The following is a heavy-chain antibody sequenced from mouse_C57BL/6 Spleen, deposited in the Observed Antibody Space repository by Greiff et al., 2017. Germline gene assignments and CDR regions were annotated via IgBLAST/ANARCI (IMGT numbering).Heavy chain of an antibody. V-gene: IGHV5-9-1*02. J-gene: IGHJ2*01. D-gene: IGHD1-3*01. CDR2: ISSGGDYI. Sequence: DVQLVESGEGLVKPGGSLKLSCAASGFTFSSYAMSWVRQTPEKRLEWVAYISSGGDYIYYADTVKGRFTISRANARNTLYLQMSSLKSEDTAMYYCTRVGFPKNYCDYRGQSTTLTVSS. CDR3: TRVGFPKNYCDY. CDR1: GFTFSSYA.